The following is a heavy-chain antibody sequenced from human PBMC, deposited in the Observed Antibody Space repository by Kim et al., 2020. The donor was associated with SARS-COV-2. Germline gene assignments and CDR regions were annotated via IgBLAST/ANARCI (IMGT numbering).Heavy chain of an antibody. CDR3: ARRGLYSSSWYPYNWFDP. D-gene: IGHD6-13*01. V-gene: IGHV4-34*01. Sequence: SETLSLTCAVYGGSFSGYYWSWIRQPPGKGLEWIGEINHSGSTNYNPSLKSRVTISVDTSKNQFSLKLSSVTAADTAVYYCARRGLYSSSWYPYNWFDP. CDR1: GGSFSGYY. CDR2: INHSGST. J-gene: IGHJ5*02.